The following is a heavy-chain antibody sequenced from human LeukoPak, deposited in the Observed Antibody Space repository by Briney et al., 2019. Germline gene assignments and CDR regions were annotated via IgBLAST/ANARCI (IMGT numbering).Heavy chain of an antibody. D-gene: IGHD2-2*01. V-gene: IGHV1-69*13. CDR2: IIPIFGTA. J-gene: IGHJ6*02. CDR1: GGTFSSYA. Sequence: VAAVKVSCKASGGTFSSYAISWVRQAPGQGLEWMGGIIPIFGTANYAQKFQGRVTITADESTSTAYMELSSLRSEDTAVYYCARDRPRSSTRASYYYYGMDDWGQGTTVTVSS. CDR3: ARDRPRSSTRASYYYYGMDD.